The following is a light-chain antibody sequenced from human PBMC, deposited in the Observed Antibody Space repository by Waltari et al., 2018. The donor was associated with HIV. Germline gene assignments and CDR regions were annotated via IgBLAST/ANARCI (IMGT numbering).Light chain of an antibody. Sequence: QSVLTQPPSASGTPGPRVTIPCSGSNSNIGSNSVTWSQQLPGTAPKLLIYSSNQRPLGVPDRVSGSKSGTSASLAISGLQSEDEADYYCAAWDDSRNAHVVFGGGTKLTVL. CDR2: SSN. CDR3: AAWDDSRNAHVV. CDR1: NSNIGSNS. V-gene: IGLV1-44*01. J-gene: IGLJ2*01.